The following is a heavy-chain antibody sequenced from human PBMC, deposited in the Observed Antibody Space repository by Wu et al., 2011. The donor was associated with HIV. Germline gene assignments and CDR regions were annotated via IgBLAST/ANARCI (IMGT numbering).Heavy chain of an antibody. Sequence: QVHLVQSGPEVKKPGSSVKVSCKASGDTFSIYTVNWLRQAPGKGFEWMGGIIPNYSQKFQGRVTISTDESTHTAFLEITSLTSDDTAIYYCARGMGPTAAMENCFDSWGQGTRVTVSS. D-gene: IGHD2-2*01. CDR3: ARGMGPTAAMENCFDS. CDR2: IIP. CDR1: GDTFSIYT. V-gene: IGHV1-69*16. J-gene: IGHJ5*01.